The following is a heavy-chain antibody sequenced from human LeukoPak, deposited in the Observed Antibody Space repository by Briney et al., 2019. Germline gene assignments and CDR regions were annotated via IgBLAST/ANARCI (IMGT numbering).Heavy chain of an antibody. CDR2: IFSSGST. CDR3: ARAGSGTGFDY. Sequence: SETLSLTCAVSVGSINNYYWNWIRRPAGKGLEWIGRIFSSGSTGYNSSLKSRVTMSVDTSKNQFSLTLSSVTAADTAVYYCARAGSGTGFDYWGQGTLVTVSS. J-gene: IGHJ4*02. CDR1: VGSINNYY. D-gene: IGHD6-13*01. V-gene: IGHV4-4*07.